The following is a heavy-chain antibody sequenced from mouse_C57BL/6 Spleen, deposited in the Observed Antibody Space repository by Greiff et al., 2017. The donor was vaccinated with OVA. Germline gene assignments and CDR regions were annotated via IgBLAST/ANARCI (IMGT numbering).Heavy chain of an antibody. CDR1: GFNIKDYY. J-gene: IGHJ4*01. CDR2: IDPEDGDT. D-gene: IGHD2-10*01. CDR3: TTEPYHGAMDY. V-gene: IGHV14-1*01. Sequence: VQLQQSGAELVRPGASVKLSCTASGFNIKDYYMHWVQQRPEQGLEWIGRIDPEDGDTEYAPKLQGKATMTADTSSNTAYLQLISLTSEYTAVYYCTTEPYHGAMDYWGQGTSVTVSS.